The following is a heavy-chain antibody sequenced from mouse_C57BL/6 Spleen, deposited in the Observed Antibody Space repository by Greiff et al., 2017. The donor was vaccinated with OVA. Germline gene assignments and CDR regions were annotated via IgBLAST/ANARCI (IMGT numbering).Heavy chain of an antibody. V-gene: IGHV10-1*01. CDR1: GFSFNTYA. J-gene: IGHJ4*01. CDR3: VRQRLGYAMDY. CDR2: IRSKSNNYAT. Sequence: GGGLVQPKGSLKLSCAASGFSFNTYAMNWVRQAPGKGLEWVARIRSKSNNYATYYADSVKDRFPISRDDSESMLYLQMNNLKTEDTAMYYCVRQRLGYAMDYWGQGTSVTVSS. D-gene: IGHD2-4*01.